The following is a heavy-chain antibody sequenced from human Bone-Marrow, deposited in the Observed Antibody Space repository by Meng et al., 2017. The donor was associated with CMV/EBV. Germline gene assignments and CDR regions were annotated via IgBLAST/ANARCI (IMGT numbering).Heavy chain of an antibody. CDR2: IYYSGST. CDR3: AAGAARPGVSWYFDL. D-gene: IGHD6-6*01. J-gene: IGHJ2*01. Sequence: SETLSLTCTVSGGSISSYYWSWIRQPPGKGLEWIGYIYYSGSTNDNPSLKSRVTISVDTSKNQFSLKLSSVTAADTAVYYCAAGAARPGVSWYFDLWGRGTLVTVSS. V-gene: IGHV4-59*01. CDR1: GGSISSYY.